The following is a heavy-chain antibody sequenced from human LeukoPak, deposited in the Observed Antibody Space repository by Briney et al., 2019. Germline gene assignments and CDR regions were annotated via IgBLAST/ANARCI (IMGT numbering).Heavy chain of an antibody. V-gene: IGHV3-66*01. J-gene: IGHJ4*02. Sequence: GGSLRLSCAASGFTVSSNYMSWVRQAPGKGLEWVSVIYSGGSTYYADSVKGRFTISRDNSKNTLYLQMNSLRAEDTAVYYCASLFGDFDWLLHDYWGQGTLVTVSS. CDR2: IYSGGST. CDR3: ASLFGDFDWLLHDY. D-gene: IGHD3-9*01. CDR1: GFTVSSNY.